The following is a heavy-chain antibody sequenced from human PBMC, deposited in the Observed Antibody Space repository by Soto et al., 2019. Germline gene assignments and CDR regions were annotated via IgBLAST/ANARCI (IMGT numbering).Heavy chain of an antibody. CDR1: GFSFSSYA. D-gene: IGHD3-22*01. CDR2: ISGSGGST. Sequence: PGGSLRLSCAASGFSFSSYAMSWVRQAQGKGLEWVSAISGSGGSTYYADSVKGRFTLSRDTSKNTLYLQMDSLRAEDTAVYDCAKDGGVGITMIVVVITVLDDWGQGTLVTVSS. CDR3: AKDGGVGITMIVVVITVLDD. J-gene: IGHJ4*02. V-gene: IGHV3-23*01.